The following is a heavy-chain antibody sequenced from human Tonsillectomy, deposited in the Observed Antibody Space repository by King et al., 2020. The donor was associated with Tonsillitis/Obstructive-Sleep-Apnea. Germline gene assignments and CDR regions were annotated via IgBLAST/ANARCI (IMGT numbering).Heavy chain of an antibody. Sequence: TLKESGPVLVKPTETLTLTCTVSGFSLSNARMGVGWIRQPPGKALEWLAHIFSNDEKSYSTSLKSRLTISKDTSKSQVVLTMTNMDPVDTATYYCARISMYSSGWSIFYYWGQGTLVTVSS. CDR2: IFSNDEK. V-gene: IGHV2-26*01. CDR1: GFSLSNARMG. CDR3: ARISMYSSGWSIFYY. J-gene: IGHJ4*02. D-gene: IGHD6-19*01.